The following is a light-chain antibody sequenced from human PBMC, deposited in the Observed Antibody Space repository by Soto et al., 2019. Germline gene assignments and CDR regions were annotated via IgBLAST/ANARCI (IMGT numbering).Light chain of an antibody. J-gene: IGLJ1*01. CDR3: CSYIRSGTLI. Sequence: QCVLTKPASVKGFPGQSITISCDGTSSDIGDYNYVSWYQQHPGKVPKVIIYDVSNRPSGVSYRFSATKSGNTASLTISGLQAEDEADYYCCSYIRSGTLIFGTGTKVTVL. CDR1: SSDIGDYNY. CDR2: DVS. V-gene: IGLV2-14*01.